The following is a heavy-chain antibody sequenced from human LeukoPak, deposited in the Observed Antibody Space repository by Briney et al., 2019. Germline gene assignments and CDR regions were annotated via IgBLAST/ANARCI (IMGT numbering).Heavy chain of an antibody. V-gene: IGHV4-39*01. CDR2: IYYSGST. CDR1: GGSISSSSYY. J-gene: IGHJ5*02. D-gene: IGHD1-14*01. CDR3: ARLNKPGWFDP. Sequence: PSETLSLTCTVSGGSISSSSYYWGWIRQPPGKGLEWIGSIYYSGSTYYNPSLKSRVTISVDTSKNQFSLKLSSVTATDTAVYYCARLNKPGWFDPWGQGTLVTVSS.